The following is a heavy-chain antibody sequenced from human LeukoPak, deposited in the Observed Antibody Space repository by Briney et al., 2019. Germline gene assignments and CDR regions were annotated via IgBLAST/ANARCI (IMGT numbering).Heavy chain of an antibody. CDR1: GGSISSYY. Sequence: SETLSLTCTVSGGSISSYYWSWIRQPPGKGREWIGYIYYSGSTNYNPSLKSRVTMSVDTSKNQFSLKLSSVTAADTAVYYCARVDYDSSGYSDYWGQGTLVTVSS. CDR2: IYYSGST. D-gene: IGHD3-22*01. V-gene: IGHV4-59*01. J-gene: IGHJ4*02. CDR3: ARVDYDSSGYSDY.